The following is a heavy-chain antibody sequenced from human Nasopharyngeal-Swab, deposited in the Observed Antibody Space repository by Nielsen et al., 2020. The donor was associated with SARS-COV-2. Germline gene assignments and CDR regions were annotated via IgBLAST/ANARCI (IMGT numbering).Heavy chain of an antibody. CDR2: IKSKTDGGTT. Sequence: GESLKISCAASGFTFSNAWMSWVRQAPGKGLEWVGRIKSKTDGGTTDYAAPVKGRFTISRDDSKNTLYLQMNSLKTEDTAVYYCTIDVLLWFGELLPRRREGFDYWGQGTLVTVSS. V-gene: IGHV3-15*01. CDR3: TIDVLLWFGELLPRRREGFDY. D-gene: IGHD3-10*01. CDR1: GFTFSNAW. J-gene: IGHJ4*02.